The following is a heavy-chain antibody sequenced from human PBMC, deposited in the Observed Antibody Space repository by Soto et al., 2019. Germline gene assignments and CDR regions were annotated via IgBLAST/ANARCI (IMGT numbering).Heavy chain of an antibody. CDR3: ARDVLLWFGELSPFGY. CDR1: GFTLSSYS. Sequence: GGSLRLSCAASGFTLSSYSMNWVRQAPGKGLEWVSSISSSSSYIYYADSVKGRFTISRDNAKDSLYLQMNSLRAEDTAVYYCARDVLLWFGELSPFGYWGQGTLVTVSS. CDR2: ISSSSSYI. V-gene: IGHV3-21*01. D-gene: IGHD3-10*01. J-gene: IGHJ4*02.